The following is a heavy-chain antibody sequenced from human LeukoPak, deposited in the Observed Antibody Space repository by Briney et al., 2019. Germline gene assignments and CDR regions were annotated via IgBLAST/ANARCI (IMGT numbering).Heavy chain of an antibody. D-gene: IGHD2-15*01. J-gene: IGHJ4*02. V-gene: IGHV4-39*01. Sequence: SETLSLTCTVSVGSISSSSYYWGWIRQPPGKGLEWIGSSYYSGSTYYNPSLKSRVTISVDTSKNQFSLKLSSVTAADTAVYYCARRGGRWGGVDYWGQGTLVTVS. CDR1: VGSISSSSYY. CDR2: SYYSGST. CDR3: ARRGGRWGGVDY.